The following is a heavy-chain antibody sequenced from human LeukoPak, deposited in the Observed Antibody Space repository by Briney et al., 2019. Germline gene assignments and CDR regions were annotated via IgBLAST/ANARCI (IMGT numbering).Heavy chain of an antibody. J-gene: IGHJ4*02. D-gene: IGHD3-22*01. V-gene: IGHV4-39*07. Sequence: KSSETLSLTCTVSGGSISSSSYYWGWIRQPPGKGLEWIGSIYYSGSTYYNPSLKSRVTISVDTSKNQFSLKLSSVTAADTAVYYCARVRLVVVITNYFDYWGQGTLVTVSS. CDR1: GGSISSSSYY. CDR2: IYYSGST. CDR3: ARVRLVVVITNYFDY.